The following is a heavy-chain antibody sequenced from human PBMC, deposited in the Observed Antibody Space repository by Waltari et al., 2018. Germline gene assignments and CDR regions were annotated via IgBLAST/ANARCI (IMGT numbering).Heavy chain of an antibody. CDR2: ISWDGDLT. V-gene: IGHV3-43*01. J-gene: IGHJ4*02. Sequence: EVHLVESGGAVVQPWGSLRLPWVASGFIFDDFTMHWVRQPPGKGLEWVSLISWDGDLTYYGDSVKGRFTISRDNSKDSLYLQMNSLRSEDTALYYCVKDIGGSDSWGQGTPVTVSS. CDR3: VKDIGGSDS. CDR1: GFIFDDFT.